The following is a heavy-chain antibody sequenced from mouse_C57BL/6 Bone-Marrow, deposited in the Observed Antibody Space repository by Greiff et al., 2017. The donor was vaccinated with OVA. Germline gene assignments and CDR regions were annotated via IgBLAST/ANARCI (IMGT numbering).Heavy chain of an antibody. CDR1: GFNIKDDY. V-gene: IGHV14-4*01. CDR3: TTGRDYAMDY. Sequence: VQLQQSGAELVRPGASVKLSCTASGFNIKDDYMHWVKQRPEQGLEWIGWIDPENGDTEYASKFQGKATITADTSSNTAYLQLSSLTSEDTAVYYCTTGRDYAMDYWGRGTSVTVSS. J-gene: IGHJ4*01. CDR2: IDPENGDT.